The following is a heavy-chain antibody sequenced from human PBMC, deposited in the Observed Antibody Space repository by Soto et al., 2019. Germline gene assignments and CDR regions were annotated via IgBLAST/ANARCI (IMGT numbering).Heavy chain of an antibody. CDR3: ATIIIPAATNFY. J-gene: IGHJ4*02. CDR2: ISGSGGST. V-gene: IGHV3-23*01. D-gene: IGHD2-2*01. Sequence: EVQLLESGGGLVQPGGSLRLSCAASGITFTAYAMSWVCQAPGKGLEWVSSISGSGGSTYYADSVKGRLTISRDNSKNTLYLQMNSLRAEDTAVYYCATIIIPAATNFYWGQGTLVTVSS. CDR1: GITFTAYA.